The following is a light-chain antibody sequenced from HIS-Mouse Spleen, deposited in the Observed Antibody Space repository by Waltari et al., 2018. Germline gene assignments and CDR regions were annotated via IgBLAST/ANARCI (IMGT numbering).Light chain of an antibody. CDR3: CSYAGSSTYV. CDR1: SREYGSYNH. J-gene: IGLJ1*01. CDR2: EGS. V-gene: IGLV2-23*01. Sequence: QSALTQPASVSGSPGQSITISCTGTSREYGSYNHVAWYQQHPGKAPKLMIYEGSKRPSGVSNRFSGSKSGNTASLTISGLQAEDEADYYCCSYAGSSTYVFGTGTKVTVL.